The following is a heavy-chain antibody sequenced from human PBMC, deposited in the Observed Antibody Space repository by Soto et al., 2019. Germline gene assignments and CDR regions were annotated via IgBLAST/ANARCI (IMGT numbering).Heavy chain of an antibody. CDR2: ISGSGGST. D-gene: IGHD5-12*01. CDR3: AKDPGARQGIVATTPDHNGDY. V-gene: IGHV3-23*01. CDR1: GFTFSSYA. J-gene: IGHJ4*02. Sequence: GGSLRLSCAASGFTFSSYAMSWVRQAPGKGLEWVSAISGSGGSTYYADSVKGRFTISRDNSKNTLYLQMNSLRAEDTAVYYCAKDPGARQGIVATTPDHNGDYWGQGTLVTVSS.